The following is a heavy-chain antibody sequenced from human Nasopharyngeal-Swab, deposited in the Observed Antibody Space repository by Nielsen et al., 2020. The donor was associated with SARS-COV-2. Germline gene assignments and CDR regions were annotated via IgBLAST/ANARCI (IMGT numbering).Heavy chain of an antibody. V-gene: IGHV3-7*01. CDR1: GFTFCDHY. CDR2: IKQDGSEK. D-gene: IGHD6-13*01. CDR3: AARYSSSWWDAFDI. Sequence: GGSLRLSCAASGFTFCDHYMSWIRQAPGKGLEWVANIKQDGSEKYYVDSVKGRFTISRDNAKNSLYLQMNSLRAEDTAVYYCAARYSSSWWDAFDIWGQGTMVTVSS. J-gene: IGHJ3*02.